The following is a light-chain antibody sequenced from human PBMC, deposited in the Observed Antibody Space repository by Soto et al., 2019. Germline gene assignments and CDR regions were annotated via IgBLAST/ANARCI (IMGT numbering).Light chain of an antibody. CDR2: VNS. CDR3: SSYTSSDTPYV. V-gene: IGLV2-14*01. CDR1: SSDVGDYKY. J-gene: IGLJ1*01. Sequence: QSALTQPASVSGSPGQSITISCTGTSSDVGDYKYVSWYQQHPDKAPKLIIFVNSNRPSGVSTRFSGSKSGNTASLTISGLQDEDEADYYCSSYTSSDTPYVFGTGTKLTVL.